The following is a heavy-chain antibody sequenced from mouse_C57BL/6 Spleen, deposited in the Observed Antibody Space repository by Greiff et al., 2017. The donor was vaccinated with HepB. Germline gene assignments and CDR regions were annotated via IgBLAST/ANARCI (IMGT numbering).Heavy chain of an antibody. CDR2: INPNNGST. CDR3: ARSTETPMDD. J-gene: IGHJ4*01. V-gene: IGHV1-18*01. Sequence: EVKLMESGPELVKPGASVKIPCKASGYTFTDYNMDWVKQSHGKSLEWIGDINPNNGSTIYNQKFKGKATLTVDKSSSTAYMELRSLTSEDTAVYYCARSTETPMDDWGQGTSVTVSS. D-gene: IGHD2-1*01. CDR1: GYTFTDYN.